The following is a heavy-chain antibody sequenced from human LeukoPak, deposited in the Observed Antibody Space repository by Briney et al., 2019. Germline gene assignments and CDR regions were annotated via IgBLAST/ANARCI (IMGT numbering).Heavy chain of an antibody. CDR1: GGTFSSYA. J-gene: IGHJ3*02. Sequence: GASVKVSCKASGGTFSSYAISWVRQAPGQGLEWMGGIIPIFGTANYAQKFQGRVTITADKSTSTVYMELSSLRSEDTAVYYCARERGEYSGSSHDAFDIWGQGTMVTVSS. D-gene: IGHD1-26*01. V-gene: IGHV1-69*06. CDR3: ARERGEYSGSSHDAFDI. CDR2: IIPIFGTA.